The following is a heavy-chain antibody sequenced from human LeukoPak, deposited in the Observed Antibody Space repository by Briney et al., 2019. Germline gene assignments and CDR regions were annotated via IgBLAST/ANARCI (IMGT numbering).Heavy chain of an antibody. CDR3: TRGGILAGVDY. J-gene: IGHJ4*02. CDR1: GFTFSSYA. D-gene: IGHD6-13*01. CDR2: ISGSGGST. Sequence: GGSLRLSCAASGFTFSSYAMSWVRQAPGKGLEWVSAISGSGGSTYYADSVKGRFTISRDNSKNTLYLQMNSLRAEDTAVYYCTRGGILAGVDYWGQGTLVTVSS. V-gene: IGHV3-23*01.